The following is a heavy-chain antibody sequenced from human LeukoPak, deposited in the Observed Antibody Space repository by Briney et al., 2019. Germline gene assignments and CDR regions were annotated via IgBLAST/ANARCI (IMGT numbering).Heavy chain of an antibody. Sequence: PGGSLRLSCAASGFTFSSYAMRWVRQAPGKGLEWVADISYDGRNKYYAQSVKGRFTIYRDNYKNTLYLQMNSLRAEDTAVYYCARYDGLKPAAGDAFDIWGQGTMVTVSS. V-gene: IGHV3-30*04. CDR2: ISYDGRNK. CDR3: ARYDGLKPAAGDAFDI. J-gene: IGHJ3*02. D-gene: IGHD6-13*01. CDR1: GFTFSSYA.